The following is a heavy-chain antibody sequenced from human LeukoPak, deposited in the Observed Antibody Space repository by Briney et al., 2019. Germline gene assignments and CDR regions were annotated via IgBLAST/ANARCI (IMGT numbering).Heavy chain of an antibody. J-gene: IGHJ4*02. Sequence: PGGSLRLSCAASGFTVSSNYMSWVRQAPGKGLEWVAVIWYDGSNKYYADSVKGRFTISRDNSKNTLYLQMNSLRAEDTAVYYCATSGSYYRFEYWGQGTLVTVSS. CDR1: GFTVSSNY. CDR2: IWYDGSNK. CDR3: ATSGSYYRFEY. V-gene: IGHV3-33*08. D-gene: IGHD1-26*01.